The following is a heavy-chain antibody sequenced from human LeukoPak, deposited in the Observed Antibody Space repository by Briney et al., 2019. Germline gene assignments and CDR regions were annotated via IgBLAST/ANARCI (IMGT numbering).Heavy chain of an antibody. J-gene: IGHJ4*02. CDR1: GFAFSNYG. CDR3: ARDGAPFYGSGSSRGYFDY. CDR2: ISAGGGNT. Sequence: GGSLRLSCSASGFAFSNYGMNWVRQAPGKGLEWVSTISAGGGNTHYADSVKGRFTISRDNSKNTLYLQMNSLRAEDTAVYYCARDGAPFYGSGSSRGYFDYWGQGTLVTVSS. V-gene: IGHV3-23*01. D-gene: IGHD3-10*01.